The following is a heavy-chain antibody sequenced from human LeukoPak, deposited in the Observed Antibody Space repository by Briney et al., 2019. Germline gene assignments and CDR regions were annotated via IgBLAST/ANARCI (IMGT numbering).Heavy chain of an antibody. D-gene: IGHD2-8*01. CDR1: GFTFSSYA. J-gene: IGHJ4*02. CDR2: ISDTGGST. V-gene: IGHV3-23*01. CDR3: AKDTSIGRYCTNGLCSPFDY. Sequence: PGGSLRLSCAASGFTFSSYAMTWVRQAPGKGLEWVSAISDTGGSTYDADSVKGRFTISRDNSKNTLYLQMNSLRAEDTAVYYCAKDTSIGRYCTNGLCSPFDYWGQGTLVTVSS.